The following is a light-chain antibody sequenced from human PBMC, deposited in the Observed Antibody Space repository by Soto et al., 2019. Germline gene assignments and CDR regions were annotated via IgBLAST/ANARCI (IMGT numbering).Light chain of an antibody. CDR3: QHRMNWPLT. V-gene: IGKV3-11*01. CDR1: QSVSSY. J-gene: IGKJ5*01. CDR2: DAS. Sequence: ESVLPQSPATLSLSPGERATLSCRASQSVSSYLLWYQQKPGQTPRLLIYDASNRATGIPARFSGSGSETDFTLTISSLEPEDFAVYYCQHRMNWPLTFGQGTRLEIK.